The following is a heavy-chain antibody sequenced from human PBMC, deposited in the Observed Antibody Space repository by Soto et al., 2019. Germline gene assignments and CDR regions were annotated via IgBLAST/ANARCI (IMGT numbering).Heavy chain of an antibody. CDR3: ARDFAYFDS. J-gene: IGHJ4*02. Sequence: PSETLSLTCTVSAASFSKYYWSWIRQPPGKGLEWIGYIYFNGNTNYNPSLKRRVTISIDTSKKQISLNLDSVTAADTAVYFCARDFAYFDSWGQGTLVTVSS. V-gene: IGHV4-59*01. CDR1: AASFSKYY. CDR2: IYFNGNT. D-gene: IGHD3-3*01.